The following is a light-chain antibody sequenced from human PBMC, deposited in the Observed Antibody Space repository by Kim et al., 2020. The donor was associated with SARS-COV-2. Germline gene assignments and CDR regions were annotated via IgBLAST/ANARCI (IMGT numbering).Light chain of an antibody. J-gene: IGLJ2*01. V-gene: IGLV7-46*01. CDR2: DTS. Sequence: QAVVTQEPSLTVSPGETVTLTCGSSTGPVSSGHFPYWLQQKPGQAPRTLIYDTSNKQSWTPARFSGSLLGGKAALTLSGAQPEDEAEYYCLLSYGGARAVFGGGTQLTVL. CDR1: TGPVSSGHF. CDR3: LLSYGGARAV.